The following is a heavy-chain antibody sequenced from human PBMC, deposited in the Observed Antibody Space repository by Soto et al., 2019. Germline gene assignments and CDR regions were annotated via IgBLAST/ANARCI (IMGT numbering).Heavy chain of an antibody. V-gene: IGHV3-7*01. J-gene: IGHJ4*02. CDR2: INQDGSER. D-gene: IGHD3-9*01. CDR3: ARGSVLRYFDWLSFFDY. Sequence: GGSLRLSCVVSGFTFSSYWMNWVRQAPGKGLEWVATINQDGSERNYVDSVKGRFTISRDNAKNSVYLQMNSLRVEDTAVYYCARGSVLRYFDWLSFFDYWGQGILVTVS. CDR1: GFTFSSYW.